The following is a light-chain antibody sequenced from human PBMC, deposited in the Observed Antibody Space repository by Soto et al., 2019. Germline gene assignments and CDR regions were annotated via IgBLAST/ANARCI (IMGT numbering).Light chain of an antibody. CDR3: CSYAGSSTLEV. CDR1: SSDVGSYNL. Sequence: QSALTQPASVSGSPGQSITISCTGTSSDVGSYNLVSWYQQHPGKAPKLMIYEVSKRPSGVSNRFSGYKSGNTASLTISGLQAEDEADYYCCSYAGSSTLEVFGGGTQLTVL. J-gene: IGLJ3*02. CDR2: EVS. V-gene: IGLV2-23*02.